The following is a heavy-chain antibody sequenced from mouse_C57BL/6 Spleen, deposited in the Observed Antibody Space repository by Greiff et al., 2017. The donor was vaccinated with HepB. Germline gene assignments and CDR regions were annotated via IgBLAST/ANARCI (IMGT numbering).Heavy chain of an antibody. Sequence: VQLQQSGAELAKPGASVKLSCKASGYTFTSYWMHWVKQRPGQGLEWIGYINPSSGYTKYNQKFKDKATLTADKSYSTAYMQLSSLTNEDSAVYYCARIITTVVENYAMDYWGQGTSVTVSS. CDR2: INPSSGYT. CDR1: GYTFTSYW. J-gene: IGHJ4*01. D-gene: IGHD1-1*01. V-gene: IGHV1-7*01. CDR3: ARIITTVVENYAMDY.